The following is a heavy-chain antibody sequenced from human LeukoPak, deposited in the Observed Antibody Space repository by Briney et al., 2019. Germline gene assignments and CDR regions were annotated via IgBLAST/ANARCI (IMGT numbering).Heavy chain of an antibody. D-gene: IGHD2-15*01. J-gene: IGHJ5*02. CDR3: ARVGVVVAATGNLWFDP. V-gene: IGHV3-48*03. CDR1: GFSCSSYE. CDR2: ISRSGTTI. Sequence: GRSLRLSCAATGFSCSSYEMNWVRQAPRKRLEWVSYISRSGTTIYYADSVKGRFTISRDNAKNSLYLQMNSLRAEDTAVYYCARVGVVVAATGNLWFDPWGQGTLVTVPS.